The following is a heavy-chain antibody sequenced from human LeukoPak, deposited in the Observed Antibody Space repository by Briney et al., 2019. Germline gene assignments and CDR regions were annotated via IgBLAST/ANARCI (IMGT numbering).Heavy chain of an antibody. D-gene: IGHD4-17*01. CDR3: AHVPNNDYGDYVGAFDI. Sequence: ESGPTLVKPTQTLTLTCTFSGFSLSTSGVGMGSIPQPPGKALESRALIYWNDDKRYSPSLKSRLTITKDTSKNQVVLTMTNMDPVDTATYYCAHVPNNDYGDYVGAFDIWGQGTMVTVSS. CDR1: GFSLSTSGVG. J-gene: IGHJ3*02. V-gene: IGHV2-5*01. CDR2: IYWNDDK.